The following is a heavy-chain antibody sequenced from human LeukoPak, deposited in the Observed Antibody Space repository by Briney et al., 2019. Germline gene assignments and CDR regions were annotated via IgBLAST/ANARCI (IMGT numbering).Heavy chain of an antibody. J-gene: IGHJ3*02. CDR3: ARGRPYYYDSSGYYPYDAFDI. Sequence: GGSRRLSCAASGFTVSSNYMSWVRQAPGKGLEWVSVIYSGGSTHYADSVKGRFTISRDNSKNTLYLQMNSLRAEDTAVYYCARGRPYYYDSSGYYPYDAFDIWGQGTLVTVSS. CDR2: IYSGGST. V-gene: IGHV3-53*01. D-gene: IGHD3-22*01. CDR1: GFTVSSNY.